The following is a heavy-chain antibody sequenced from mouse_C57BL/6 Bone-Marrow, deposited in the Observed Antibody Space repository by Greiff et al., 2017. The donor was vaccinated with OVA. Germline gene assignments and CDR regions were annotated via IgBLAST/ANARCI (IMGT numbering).Heavy chain of an antibody. CDR3: ARDLWYFDV. CDR1: GFTFSDYY. CDR2: INYDGSST. V-gene: IGHV5-16*01. Sequence: EVLLVESEGGLVQPGSSMKLSCTASGFTFSDYYMAWVRQVPEKGLEWVANINYDGSSTYYLDSLKSRFIISRDNAKNILYLQMSGLKSEDTATYYCARDLWYFDVWGTGTTVTVSS. J-gene: IGHJ1*03.